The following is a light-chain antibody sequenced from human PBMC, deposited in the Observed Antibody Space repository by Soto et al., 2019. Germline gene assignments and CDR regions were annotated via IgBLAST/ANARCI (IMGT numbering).Light chain of an antibody. CDR3: HQRSNWPPA. J-gene: IGKJ3*01. CDR2: GSS. Sequence: VLTQSPVTLSLSPGDRATLSCRASQSVSSLLAWYQQKPGQAPRLLVYGSSNGATGIPARFSGSGSGTAFTLTISSLEPEDFGVYYCHQRSNWPPAFGPGTTVDVK. CDR1: QSVSSL. V-gene: IGKV3-11*01.